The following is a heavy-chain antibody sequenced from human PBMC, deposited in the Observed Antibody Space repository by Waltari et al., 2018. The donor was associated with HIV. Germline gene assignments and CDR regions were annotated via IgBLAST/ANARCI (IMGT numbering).Heavy chain of an antibody. CDR3: VRRAFNSSPFDY. V-gene: IGHV4-34*12. CDR1: GGSFSGHY. CDR2: IIQSGTT. D-gene: IGHD3-22*01. Sequence: QVQLQQWGAGQLRSSETLSLTCAVYGGSFSGHYWSWIRQSPGKGLEWIGEIIQSGTTHYNPSLKSRATISRDTSKNQWSLKLTFVTAADTAVYYCVRRAFNSSPFDYWGQGTLVTVSS. J-gene: IGHJ4*02.